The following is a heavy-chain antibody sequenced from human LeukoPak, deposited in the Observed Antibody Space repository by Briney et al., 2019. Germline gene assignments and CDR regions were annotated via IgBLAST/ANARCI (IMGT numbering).Heavy chain of an antibody. D-gene: IGHD5-24*01. CDR1: GFTVSSNY. Sequence: QSGGSLRLSCAASGFTVSSNYMSWVRQAPGKGLEWVSVIYSGGSTYYADSVQGRFTVARDNSKNTMYLQMNSLRAEDTAVYYCAKDFRDGYNHPSYYFDSWGQGTLVTVSS. CDR2: IYSGGST. V-gene: IGHV3-53*05. CDR3: AKDFRDGYNHPSYYFDS. J-gene: IGHJ4*02.